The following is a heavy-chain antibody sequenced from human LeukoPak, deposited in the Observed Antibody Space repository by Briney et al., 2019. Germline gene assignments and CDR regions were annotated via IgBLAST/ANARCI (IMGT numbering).Heavy chain of an antibody. CDR3: ARLGASAPYFDC. D-gene: IGHD3-16*01. CDR1: GFSFSGSA. Sequence: PGGSLRLSCAASGFSFSGSAIHWVRQASGKGLEWVGHIRRKGNDYATAYTASVKGRFTISRDDSKNTAFLQMDSLKTEDTAVYFWARLGASAPYFDCWGQGTLVTVSS. V-gene: IGHV3-73*01. J-gene: IGHJ4*01. CDR2: IRRKGNDYAT.